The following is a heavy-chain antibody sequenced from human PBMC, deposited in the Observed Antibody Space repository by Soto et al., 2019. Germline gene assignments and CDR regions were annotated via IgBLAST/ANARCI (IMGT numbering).Heavy chain of an antibody. CDR3: ARFDPGYYYYGMDV. D-gene: IGHD3-9*01. V-gene: IGHV3-64*01. Sequence: EVQLVESGGGLVQPGGSLRLSCAASGFTFSSYAMHWVRQAPGKGLEYVSAISSNGGSTYYANSVKGRFTISRDNSKNTLYLHMGSLRAEDMAVYYCARFDPGYYYYGMDVWGQGTTVTVAS. CDR1: GFTFSSYA. CDR2: ISSNGGST. J-gene: IGHJ6*02.